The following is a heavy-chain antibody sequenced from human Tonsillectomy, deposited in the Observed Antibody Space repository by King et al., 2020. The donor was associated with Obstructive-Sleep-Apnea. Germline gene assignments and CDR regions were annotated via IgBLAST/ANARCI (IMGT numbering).Heavy chain of an antibody. Sequence: VQLVESGGGLVKPGGSLRLSCAASGFTFSSYSMNWVRQAPGKGLEWVSSISSSSSYIYYADSVKGRFTISRDNAKNSLYLQMNSLRAEDTAVYYWARWSLDDFWSGYPRLGHKPSWFDPWGQGTLVTVSS. CDR1: GFTFSSYS. V-gene: IGHV3-21*01. D-gene: IGHD3-3*01. CDR3: ARWSLDDFWSGYPRLGHKPSWFDP. J-gene: IGHJ5*02. CDR2: ISSSSSYI.